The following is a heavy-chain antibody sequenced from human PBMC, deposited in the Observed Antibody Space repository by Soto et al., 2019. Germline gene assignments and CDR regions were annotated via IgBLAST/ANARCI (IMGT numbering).Heavy chain of an antibody. CDR1: GDSMNTYY. CDR2: MYSSGGT. V-gene: IGHV4-59*01. CDR3: ARGSGWLPDL. J-gene: IGHJ5*02. D-gene: IGHD3-10*01. Sequence: QVQLQESGPGLVKSSETLSLTCTVSGDSMNTYYWSWIRQSPGKGLEWTGYMYSSGGTNYNPSLKGRVTISVDTSKNQFSLKLTSVTAADSAVYYCARGSGWLPDLWGQGTLVTVST.